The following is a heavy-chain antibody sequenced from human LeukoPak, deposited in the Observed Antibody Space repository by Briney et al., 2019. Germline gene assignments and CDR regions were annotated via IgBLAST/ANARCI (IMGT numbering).Heavy chain of an antibody. D-gene: IGHD3/OR15-3a*01. CDR2: SSSSGSTI. Sequence: GGSLRLSCAASGFTLSDYYMSWFRLAPGKGLEWASYSSSSGSTIYYAGSVKGRFAISRDNAKNSLYLQMNSLRAEDTAVYYCARRRDFIDYWGQGTLVTVSS. V-gene: IGHV3-11*01. J-gene: IGHJ4*02. CDR3: ARRRDFIDY. CDR1: GFTLSDYY.